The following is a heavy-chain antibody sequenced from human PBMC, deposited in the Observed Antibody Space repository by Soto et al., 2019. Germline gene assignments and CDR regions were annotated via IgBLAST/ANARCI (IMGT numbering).Heavy chain of an antibody. CDR3: ARATFIRKGYYDATDYYYFDY. Sequence: TLSLTCAVSGGSISSGGLSWVCMGQGPGKGLELIGYIYYSGSTYYNPSLKSRVTISVDRSKNEFSLRLSSVTAADTAVYYCARATFIRKGYYDATDYYYFDYWGQGTLVTVSS. J-gene: IGHJ4*02. D-gene: IGHD3-22*01. V-gene: IGHV4-30-2*01. CDR1: GGSISSGGLS. CDR2: IYYSGST.